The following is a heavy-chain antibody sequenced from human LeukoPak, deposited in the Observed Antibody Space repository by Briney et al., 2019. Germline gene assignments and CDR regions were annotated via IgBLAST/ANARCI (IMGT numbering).Heavy chain of an antibody. CDR1: GFTFSSYA. V-gene: IGHV3-23*01. J-gene: IGHJ4*02. CDR2: ISGSGGST. Sequence: GGSLRLSCAASGFTFSSYAMSWVRQAPGKGREWVSAISGSGGSTYYADSVKGRFTISRDNSKNTLYLQSNSLRAEDTAVYYCAKDQSGWYQSSHYFDYWGQGTLVTVSS. D-gene: IGHD6-19*01. CDR3: AKDQSGWYQSSHYFDY.